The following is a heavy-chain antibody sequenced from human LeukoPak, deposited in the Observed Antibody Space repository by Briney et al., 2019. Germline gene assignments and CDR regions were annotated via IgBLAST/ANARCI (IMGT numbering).Heavy chain of an antibody. Sequence: GGSLRLSCAGSGFTFTDAWMSWVRQAPGKGLEWVGRIKSKGSGGTTEYAALVKDRFTISRDDSQNTIYLQMNSLRAEDTAVYYCAKSSRPVTAMAFFDYWGQGTLVTVSS. V-gene: IGHV3-15*01. CDR2: IKSKGSGGTT. CDR1: GFTFTDAW. J-gene: IGHJ4*02. D-gene: IGHD5-18*01. CDR3: AKSSRPVTAMAFFDY.